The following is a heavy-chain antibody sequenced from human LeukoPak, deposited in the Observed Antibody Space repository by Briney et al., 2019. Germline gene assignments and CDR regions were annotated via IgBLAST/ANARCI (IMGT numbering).Heavy chain of an antibody. Sequence: GASVKVSCKASGYTFTSYGISWVRQAPGQGLEWMGRITPILGRANYAQQFQGRVKITADKYTTTAYMELSSLRSEDTAVYFCAINLWFGEFNESELDSWGQGTLVTVSS. J-gene: IGHJ5*01. D-gene: IGHD3-10*01. V-gene: IGHV1-69*04. CDR1: GYTFTSYG. CDR2: ITPILGRA. CDR3: AINLWFGEFNESELDS.